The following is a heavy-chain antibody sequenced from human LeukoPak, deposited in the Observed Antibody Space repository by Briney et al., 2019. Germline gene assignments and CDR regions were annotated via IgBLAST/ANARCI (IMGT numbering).Heavy chain of an antibody. CDR1: GFTFSSYS. J-gene: IGHJ4*02. CDR3: ARDSMVRGFDY. CDR2: ISSSTSTI. V-gene: IGHV3-48*01. D-gene: IGHD3-10*01. Sequence: GGSLRLSCAASGFTFSSYSMIWVRQAPGKGLEWVSYISSSTSTIYYADSVKGRFTISRDNAKNSLYLQMNSLRAEDTAVYYCARDSMVRGFDYWGQGTLVTVSS.